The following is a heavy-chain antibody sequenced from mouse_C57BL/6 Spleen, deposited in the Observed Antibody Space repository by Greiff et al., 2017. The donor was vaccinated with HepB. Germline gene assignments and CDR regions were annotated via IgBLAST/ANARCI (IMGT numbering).Heavy chain of an antibody. J-gene: IGHJ2*01. CDR1: GYTFTSYW. CDR3: ARWDDGYYEYYFDY. CDR2: IYPGSGST. D-gene: IGHD2-3*01. V-gene: IGHV1-55*01. Sequence: QVQLQQPGAELVKPGASVKMSCKASGYTFTSYWITWVKQRPGQGLEWIGDIYPGSGSTNYNEKFKSKATLTVDTSSSTAYMQLSSLTSEDSAIYFCARWDDGYYEYYFDYWGQGTTLTVSS.